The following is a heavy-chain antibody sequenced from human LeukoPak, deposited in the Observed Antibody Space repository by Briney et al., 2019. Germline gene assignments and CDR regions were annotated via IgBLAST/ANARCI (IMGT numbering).Heavy chain of an antibody. D-gene: IGHD1-14*01. CDR1: GFTFSSCG. CDR3: ATETIGRHYDY. Sequence: GGSLRLSCAASGFTFSSCGFNWVRQAPGKGLEWVSSIGPTGTDRYYADSVRGRFTISRDSAKNSMYLQMDSLRDEDTAVYYCATETIGRHYDYWGQGTLLTVSS. CDR2: IGPTGTDR. V-gene: IGHV3-21*01. J-gene: IGHJ4*02.